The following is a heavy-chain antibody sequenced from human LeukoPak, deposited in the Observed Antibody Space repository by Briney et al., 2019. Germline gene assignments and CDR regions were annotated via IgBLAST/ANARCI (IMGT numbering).Heavy chain of an antibody. CDR1: GGSISSGGYY. D-gene: IGHD6-19*01. CDR2: INHSGST. V-gene: IGHV4-34*01. J-gene: IGHJ4*02. Sequence: PSETLSLTCAVSGGSISSGGYYWSWIRQPPGKGLEWIGEINHSGSTNYNPSLKSRVTISVDTSKNQFSLKLSSVTAADTAVYYCARGFGPSQWLVHDYWGQGTLVTVSS. CDR3: ARGFGPSQWLVHDY.